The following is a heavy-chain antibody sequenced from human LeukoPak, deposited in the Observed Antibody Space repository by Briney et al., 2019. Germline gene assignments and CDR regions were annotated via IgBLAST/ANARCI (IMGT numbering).Heavy chain of an antibody. J-gene: IGHJ5*02. D-gene: IGHD3-10*01. CDR3: AKDFRAKSGSGSYGWLDP. CDR1: EFTFNNYA. V-gene: IGHV3-23*01. Sequence: WGSLRLSCVASEFTFNNYAIAWVRQGPGKGLECVSSISGSGGNTYYADSVKGRFTISRDNSKNTLYLQMNSLRADDTAVYYCAKDFRAKSGSGSYGWLDPWGQGTLVTVSS. CDR2: ISGSGGNT.